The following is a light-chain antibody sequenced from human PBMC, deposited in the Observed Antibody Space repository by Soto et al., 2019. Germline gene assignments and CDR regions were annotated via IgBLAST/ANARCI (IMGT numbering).Light chain of an antibody. CDR3: SSFVDGTSYV. CDR1: SSDVGAFNY. CDR2: EVX. Sequence: QSALTQPPSVSGSPGQSVTISCTGTSSDVGAFNYVSWYQHHPGKVPKFLIYEVXKRPSGVPDRFSGSKSXXXXXLTVSGLQPEDEAEYFCSSFVDGTSYVFGTGTKLTVL. V-gene: IGLV2-8*01. J-gene: IGLJ1*01.